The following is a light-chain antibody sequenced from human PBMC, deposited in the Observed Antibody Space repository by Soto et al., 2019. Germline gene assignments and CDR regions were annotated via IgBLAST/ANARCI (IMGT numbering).Light chain of an antibody. CDR2: GAS. CDR1: QTVSSS. Sequence: EVVMTQSPATLSVSPGERATLSCRASQTVSSSLAWYPQKPGQAPRLLIYGASTRPIGTPARFSGSGSGTHFTLSISSLQSEDFAVYYCQQYDNWFPVTFGQGTRLEIK. J-gene: IGKJ5*01. V-gene: IGKV3-15*01. CDR3: QQYDNWFPVT.